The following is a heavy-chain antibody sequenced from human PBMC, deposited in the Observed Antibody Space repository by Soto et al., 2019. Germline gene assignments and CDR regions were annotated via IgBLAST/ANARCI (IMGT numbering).Heavy chain of an antibody. D-gene: IGHD1-1*01. V-gene: IGHV3-30-3*02. J-gene: IGHJ3*01. Sequence: GGSLRLSCAASGFTFSSYAMHWVRQAPGKGLEWVAVVSYDGDNQYYGDSAKGRFITSRDNPKNSLYLQLHSLRPDDTAVYYCAKDAYNAAFDVWGQGTMVTVSS. CDR3: AKDAYNAAFDV. CDR2: VSYDGDNQ. CDR1: GFTFSSYA.